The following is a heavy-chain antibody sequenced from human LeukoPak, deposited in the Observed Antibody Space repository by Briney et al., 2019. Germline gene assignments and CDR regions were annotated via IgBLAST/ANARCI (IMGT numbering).Heavy chain of an antibody. CDR1: GFTFDDYA. CDR3: AKDLSSAITSALVLDV. Sequence: GGSLRLSCAASGFTFDDYAMHWVRQAPGKGLEWASGITWNRDNIGYGDSVKGRFTISRDNVKNALYLHMNSLRPEDTALYYCAKDLSSAITSALVLDVWGQGTTVIVSS. J-gene: IGHJ6*02. CDR2: ITWNRDNI. D-gene: IGHD3-22*01. V-gene: IGHV3-9*01.